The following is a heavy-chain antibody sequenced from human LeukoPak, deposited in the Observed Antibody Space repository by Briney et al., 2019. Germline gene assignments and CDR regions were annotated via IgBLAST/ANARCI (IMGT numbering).Heavy chain of an antibody. D-gene: IGHD6-6*01. CDR1: GYTFTGYY. Sequence: ASVKVSCKASGYTFTGYYIVWVRQAPGQGLEWMGRINPNSGGTNYAQKFQGRVTMTRDTSIRDTSISTAYMELSSLRSDDTAVYYCARGPSFIAARPFPGDNWFDPWGQGTLVTVSS. J-gene: IGHJ5*02. CDR2: INPNSGGT. CDR3: ARGPSFIAARPFPGDNWFDP. V-gene: IGHV1-2*02.